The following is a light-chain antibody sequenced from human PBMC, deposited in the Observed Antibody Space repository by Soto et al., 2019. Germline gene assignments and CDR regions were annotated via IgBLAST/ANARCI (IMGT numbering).Light chain of an antibody. CDR3: QQRSDWRIT. Sequence: DFQMTQSPSSLSASIGDRVTITCRASQRISSYLNWYQVKPGKAPKLLIYAASTLQSGVPSRFSGSGSGTDFTLTISSLEPEDFAVYYCQQRSDWRITFGQGTRLEIK. CDR2: AAS. V-gene: IGKV1-39*01. J-gene: IGKJ5*01. CDR1: QRISSY.